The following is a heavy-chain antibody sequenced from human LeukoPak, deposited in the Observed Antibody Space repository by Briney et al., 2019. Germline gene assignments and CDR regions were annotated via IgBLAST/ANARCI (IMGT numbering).Heavy chain of an antibody. D-gene: IGHD3-10*01. CDR3: ARDGGYYGFWFDP. J-gene: IGHJ5*02. CDR1: GGTFSSYA. CDR2: IIPIFGTA. V-gene: IGHV1-69*06. Sequence: SVKVSCKASGGTFSSYAISWVRQAPGQGLEWMGGIIPIFGTANYAQKFQGRVTITADKSTSTAYMELSSLRSEDTAVYYCARDGGYYGFWFDPWGQGTLVTVPS.